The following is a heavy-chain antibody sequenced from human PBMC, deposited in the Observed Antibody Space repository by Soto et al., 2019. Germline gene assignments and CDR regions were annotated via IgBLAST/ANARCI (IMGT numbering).Heavy chain of an antibody. CDR3: ARHGGTTIRRVIPVFIQMDV. V-gene: IGHV1-3*01. Sequence: ASVKVSCKASGYTFTSYAMHWVRQAAGQRLEWMGWINAGNGNTKYSQKFQGRVTITRDTSASTAYMELSSLRSEDMAVYYCARHGGTTIRRVIPVFIQMDVWRQGTTLTVSS. J-gene: IGHJ6*02. CDR2: INAGNGNT. CDR1: GYTFTSYA. D-gene: IGHD3-10*01.